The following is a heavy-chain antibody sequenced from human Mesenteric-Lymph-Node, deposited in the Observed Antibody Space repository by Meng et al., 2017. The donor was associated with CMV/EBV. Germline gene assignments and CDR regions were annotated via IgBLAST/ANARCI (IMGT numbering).Heavy chain of an antibody. Sequence: SVKVSCKASGGTFNTYIFNWVRQAPGQGLEWMGRIIPILGLADYAQKFQGRVTITAATSTTTAYMELSSLRSEDRAVYFCARDDYGGNFTHWGQGTLATVSS. CDR3: ARDDYGGNFTH. V-gene: IGHV1-69*04. D-gene: IGHD4-23*01. J-gene: IGHJ4*02. CDR2: IIPILGLA. CDR1: GGTFNTYI.